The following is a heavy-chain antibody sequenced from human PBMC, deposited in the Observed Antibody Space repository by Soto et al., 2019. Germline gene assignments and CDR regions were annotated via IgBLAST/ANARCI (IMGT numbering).Heavy chain of an antibody. Sequence: PSETLSLTCTVSGGSVSSRNYYWGWIRQPPGKGLEWIGSIYYSGSTYYTPSLKSRVTISVDTSKNQFSLNLSSVTAADTAVYYCARNSIYYGSGTSYARLGYSDPWGQGTLVTVSS. D-gene: IGHD3-10*01. V-gene: IGHV4-39*01. CDR2: IYYSGST. CDR1: GGSVSSRNYY. CDR3: ARNSIYYGSGTSYARLGYSDP. J-gene: IGHJ5*02.